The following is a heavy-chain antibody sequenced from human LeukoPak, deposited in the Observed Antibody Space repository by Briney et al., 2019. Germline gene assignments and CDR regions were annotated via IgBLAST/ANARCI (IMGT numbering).Heavy chain of an antibody. CDR1: GFTFSTYW. CDR3: AVLRFLEWTFDY. Sequence: GGSLRLSCAASGFTFSTYWMHWVRQAPGKGLVWVSRINGDESSTNYADFVKGRFTISRDNAKNSLYLQMNSPRAEDTAVYYCAVLRFLEWTFDYWGQGTLVTVSS. J-gene: IGHJ4*02. D-gene: IGHD3-3*01. V-gene: IGHV3-74*01. CDR2: INGDESST.